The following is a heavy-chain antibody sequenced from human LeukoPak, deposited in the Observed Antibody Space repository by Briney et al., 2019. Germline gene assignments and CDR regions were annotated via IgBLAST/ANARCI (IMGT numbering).Heavy chain of an antibody. CDR1: GGTFSSYA. CDR3: ARTYYDILTGYNLDY. V-gene: IGHV1-8*02. Sequence: GSSVKVSCKASGGTFSSYAISWVRQAPGQGLEWMGWMNPNSGNTGYAQKFQGRVTMTRNTSISTAYMELSSLRSEDTAVYYCARTYYDILTGYNLDYWGQGTLVTVSS. J-gene: IGHJ4*02. D-gene: IGHD3-9*01. CDR2: MNPNSGNT.